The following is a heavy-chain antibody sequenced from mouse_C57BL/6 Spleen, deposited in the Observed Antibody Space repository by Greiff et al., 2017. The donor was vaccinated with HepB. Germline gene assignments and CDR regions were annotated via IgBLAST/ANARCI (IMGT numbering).Heavy chain of an antibody. V-gene: IGHV2-4*01. D-gene: IGHD2-5*01. CDR1: GFSLTSYG. Sequence: VKLMESGPGLVQPSQSLSITCTVSGFSLTSYGVHWVRQPPGKGLEWLGVIWSGGSTDYNAAFISRLSISKDNSKSQVFFKMNSLQADDTAIYYCAKSYYSNLAWFAYWGQGTLVTVSA. CDR3: AKSYYSNLAWFAY. CDR2: IWSGGST. J-gene: IGHJ3*01.